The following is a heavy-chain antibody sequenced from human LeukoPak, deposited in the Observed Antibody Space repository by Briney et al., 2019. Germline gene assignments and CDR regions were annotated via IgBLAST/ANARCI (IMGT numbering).Heavy chain of an antibody. V-gene: IGHV3-30*18. CDR2: ISYDGSDK. Sequence: PGGSLRLSCAASGFTFSSYGMHWVRQAPGKGLEWVAVISYDGSDKYYADSVKGRFTISRDNSKNTLYLQMNSLRTVDTAVYYCAKGAVYCTGTGCYFFDYWGQGTLVTVSS. D-gene: IGHD2-15*01. CDR1: GFTFSSYG. J-gene: IGHJ4*02. CDR3: AKGAVYCTGTGCYFFDY.